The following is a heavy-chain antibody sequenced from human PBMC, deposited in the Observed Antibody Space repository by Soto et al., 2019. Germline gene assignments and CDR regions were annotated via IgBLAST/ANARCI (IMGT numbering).Heavy chain of an antibody. Sequence: GPPVKVSCKASGGTFSSLDINWVRQAPGQGLEWMGGIIPISETTNYAQIFQGRVSIVADISTSTAYMELSRLRSEDTAVYYCARALLSHSYDSGGYDSYFHAMDVWGQGTPVTVSS. V-gene: IGHV1-69*06. CDR1: GGTFSSLD. CDR2: IIPISETT. CDR3: ARALLSHSYDSGGYDSYFHAMDV. D-gene: IGHD3-22*01. J-gene: IGHJ6*02.